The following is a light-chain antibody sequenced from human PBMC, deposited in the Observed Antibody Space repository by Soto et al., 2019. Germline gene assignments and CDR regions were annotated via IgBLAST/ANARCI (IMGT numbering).Light chain of an antibody. CDR3: QQSYSTPQT. Sequence: DIQMTQSPSSLSASVGDRVTITCRASQSISSYLNWYQQKPGKAPKLLIYAASSLQRGVPSRFRGSGSGTDFTLTISSLQPEDFASYYCQQSYSTPQTFGQGTKLEI. CDR1: QSISSY. CDR2: AAS. V-gene: IGKV1-39*01. J-gene: IGKJ2*01.